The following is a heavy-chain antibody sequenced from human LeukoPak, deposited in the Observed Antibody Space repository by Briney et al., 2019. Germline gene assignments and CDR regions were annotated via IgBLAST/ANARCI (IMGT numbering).Heavy chain of an antibody. D-gene: IGHD1-1*01. CDR3: LIGNAGTKELVY. J-gene: IGHJ4*02. CDR2: ISSNGGST. CDR1: GFTFSNYA. Sequence: PGGSLRLSCSASGFTFSNYAIHWVRQAPGKGLEYVSAISSNGGSTYYGDSLKGRFTISRDNSENTLYLQMSSLRPEGTAVYFCLIGNAGTKELVYWGQGTLVTVSS. V-gene: IGHV3-64D*09.